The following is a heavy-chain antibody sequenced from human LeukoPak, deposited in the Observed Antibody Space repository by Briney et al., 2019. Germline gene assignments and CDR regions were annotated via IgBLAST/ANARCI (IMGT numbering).Heavy chain of an antibody. Sequence: PSETLSLTCTVSGDSVNSGGYYWSWIRQLPGKGLEWIGYIYYSGSTYYNPPLKSRVSLSVDTSQNQFSLNLGSVTAADTAVYYCAKRTDYYFRYWGQGILVTVSS. J-gene: IGHJ4*02. CDR3: AKRTDYYFRY. D-gene: IGHD3/OR15-3a*01. V-gene: IGHV4-31*03. CDR1: GDSVNSGGYY. CDR2: IYYSGST.